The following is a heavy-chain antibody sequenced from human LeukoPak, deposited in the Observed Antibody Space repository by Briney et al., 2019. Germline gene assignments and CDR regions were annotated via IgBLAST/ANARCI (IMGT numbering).Heavy chain of an antibody. D-gene: IGHD6-13*01. CDR3: ARGRGGSLRAAGNFDY. CDR1: GGSFSGYY. Sequence: KPSETLSLTCAVYGGSFSGYYWSWIRQPPGKGLEWIGEINHSGSANYNPSLKSRVTISVDTSKNQFSLKLSSVTAADTAVYYCARGRGGSLRAAGNFDYWGQGTLVTVSS. CDR2: INHSGSA. V-gene: IGHV4-34*01. J-gene: IGHJ4*02.